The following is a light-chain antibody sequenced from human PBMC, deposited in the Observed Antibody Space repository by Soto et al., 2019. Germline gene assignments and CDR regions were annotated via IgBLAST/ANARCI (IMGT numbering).Light chain of an antibody. V-gene: IGKV3-15*01. CDR2: GAS. Sequence: EIVMTQSPATLSVSPGERATLSCRASQSVSDNLAWYQQKPGQAPRLLIYGASTRATGIPARFSGSGSGTEFTLTISSLQSEDFGVYYCQQSNNWPYTFGQGTKLDIK. CDR1: QSVSDN. CDR3: QQSNNWPYT. J-gene: IGKJ2*01.